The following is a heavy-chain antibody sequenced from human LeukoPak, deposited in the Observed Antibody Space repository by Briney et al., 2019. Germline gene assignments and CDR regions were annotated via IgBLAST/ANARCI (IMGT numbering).Heavy chain of an antibody. Sequence: GGSLRLSCAASGFTFSSYSMNWVRQAPGKGLEWVSYISSSSSTIYYADSVKGRFTISRDNAKNSLYLQMNSLRAEDTAVYYCAKWDSKGITMIVVVIPGDYWGQGTLVTVSS. CDR3: AKWDSKGITMIVVVIPGDY. CDR2: ISSSSSTI. CDR1: GFTFSSYS. J-gene: IGHJ4*02. V-gene: IGHV3-48*01. D-gene: IGHD3-22*01.